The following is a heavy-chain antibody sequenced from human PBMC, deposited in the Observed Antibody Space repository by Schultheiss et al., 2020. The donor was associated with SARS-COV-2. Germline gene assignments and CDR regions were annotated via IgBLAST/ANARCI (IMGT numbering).Heavy chain of an antibody. Sequence: GGSLRLSCAVSGFTFSDAWMTWVRQAPGKGLEWVSVMYRGGSTYYADSVKGRFTISRDNSKNTLYLQMNSLRAEDTAVYYCARQYYYDSSAIDAFDIWGQGTMVTVSS. CDR1: GFTFSDAW. D-gene: IGHD3-22*01. CDR2: MYRGGST. V-gene: IGHV3-66*04. J-gene: IGHJ3*02. CDR3: ARQYYYDSSAIDAFDI.